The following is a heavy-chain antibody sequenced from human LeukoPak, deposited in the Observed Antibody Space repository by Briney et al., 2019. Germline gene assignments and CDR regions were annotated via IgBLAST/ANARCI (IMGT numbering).Heavy chain of an antibody. CDR1: GDSFSSNSAA. J-gene: IGHJ4*02. Sequence: SQTLSLTCAISGDSFSSNSAAWNWIRQSPSRGLEWLGRTYYRSKLYNDYAVSVKSRITINPDTSKNQFSLQLNSVTPEDTAVYYCARGRYLTTSGGAAAGFLDYWGQGSLVTVST. D-gene: IGHD6-13*01. CDR2: TYYRSKLYN. V-gene: IGHV6-1*01. CDR3: ARGRYLTTSGGAAAGFLDY.